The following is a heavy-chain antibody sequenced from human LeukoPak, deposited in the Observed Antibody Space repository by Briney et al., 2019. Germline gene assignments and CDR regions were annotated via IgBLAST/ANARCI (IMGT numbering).Heavy chain of an antibody. CDR2: IWYDVSNK. CDR1: GFTFSSYG. Sequence: SGGSLRLSCAASGFTFSSYGMHWVRQAPGKGLEWVAVIWYDVSNKYYADSVKGRFTISRDNSKNTPYLQMNSLRAEDTAVYYCAKARYYYDSSGSFDYWGQGTLVTVSS. CDR3: AKARYYYDSSGSFDY. D-gene: IGHD3-22*01. V-gene: IGHV3-33*06. J-gene: IGHJ4*02.